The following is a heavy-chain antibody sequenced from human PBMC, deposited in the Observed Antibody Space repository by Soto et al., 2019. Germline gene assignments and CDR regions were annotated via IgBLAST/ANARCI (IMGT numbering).Heavy chain of an antibody. CDR3: ARDYGGDYWTSFDY. CDR2: IYYSGNT. D-gene: IGHD4-17*01. V-gene: IGHV4-31*03. J-gene: IGHJ4*02. CDR1: GGSISSGGYY. Sequence: QVQLQESGPGLVKPSQTLSLTCIVSGGSISSGGYYWNWIRQHPGKGLEWIGYIYYSGNTYYNPSLKSRVTXXLXTXXNQFSLKLSSVTAADTAMYYCARDYGGDYWTSFDYWGQGTLVTVSS.